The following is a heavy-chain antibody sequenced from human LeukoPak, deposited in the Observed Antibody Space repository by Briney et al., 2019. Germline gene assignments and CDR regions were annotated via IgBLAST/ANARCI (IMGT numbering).Heavy chain of an antibody. CDR2: IPYEGGTQ. CDR3: AKEGTPQGSTWYDL. J-gene: IGHJ5*02. D-gene: IGHD6-13*01. CDR1: GVTLSPYG. V-gene: IGHV3-30*18. Sequence: GMSLRLSCAASGVTLSPYGMHWVRQAPGKGLEWVAVIPYEGGTQHYADSVKRRFIISRDSPRNTLYLQMNILRTEDTAVYYCAKEGTPQGSTWYDLWGQGTQVIVSS.